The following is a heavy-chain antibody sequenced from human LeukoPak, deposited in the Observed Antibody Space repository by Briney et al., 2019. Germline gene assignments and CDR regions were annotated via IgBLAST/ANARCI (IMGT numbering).Heavy chain of an antibody. CDR3: ARSRYSSSSGLDFDY. D-gene: IGHD6-6*01. CDR2: IYTSGST. Sequence: SETLSLTCTVSGGPISSDYWSWIRQPAGKGLEWIGHIYTSGSTNYSPSLKSRVTISVDKSKNQFSLKLSFVTAADTAVYYCARSRYSSSSGLDFDYWGQGTLVTVSS. J-gene: IGHJ4*02. CDR1: GGPISSDY. V-gene: IGHV4-4*07.